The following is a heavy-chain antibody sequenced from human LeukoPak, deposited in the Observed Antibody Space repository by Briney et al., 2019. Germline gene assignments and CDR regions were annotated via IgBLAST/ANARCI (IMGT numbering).Heavy chain of an antibody. J-gene: IGHJ5*02. Sequence: PGGSLRLSCAASGFSFRSYGMHWVRQAPGKGLEWVAVISYDGSNKYYADSVKGRFTISRDNSKNTLFLQMNSLRGDDTAVYYCARDRGVHCSSTSCYLYWFDPWGQGTLVTVSS. CDR1: GFSFRSYG. D-gene: IGHD2-2*01. CDR3: ARDRGVHCSSTSCYLYWFDP. V-gene: IGHV3-30*03. CDR2: ISYDGSNK.